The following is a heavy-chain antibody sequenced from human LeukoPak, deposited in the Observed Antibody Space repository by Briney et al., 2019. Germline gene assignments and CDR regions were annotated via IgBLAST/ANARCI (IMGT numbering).Heavy chain of an antibody. CDR2: IKQDGSEK. D-gene: IGHD6-13*01. CDR3: ARDIKVTAAAGTRSDY. Sequence: PGGSLRLSCAASGFTFSSYWMSWVRQAPGKGLEWVANIKQDGSEKYYVDSVKGRFTISRDNAKNSLYLQMNSLRAEDTAVYYCARDIKVTAAAGTRSDYWGQGTLVTVSS. V-gene: IGHV3-7*01. CDR1: GFTFSSYW. J-gene: IGHJ4*02.